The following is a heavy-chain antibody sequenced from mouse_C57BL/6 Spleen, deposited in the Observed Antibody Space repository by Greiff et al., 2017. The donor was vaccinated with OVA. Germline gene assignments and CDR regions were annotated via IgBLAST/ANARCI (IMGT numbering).Heavy chain of an antibody. V-gene: IGHV2-2*01. CDR2: IWSGGST. J-gene: IGHJ2*01. D-gene: IGHD2-4*01. CDR1: GFSFTSYG. Sequence: VQLQESGPGLVQPSQSLSLTCTVSGFSFTSYGVHWVRQSPGKGLEWLGVIWSGGSTDYYAAFITRLSISKDNYKSQVFFKMNRLQADDTAIEYCARNEGLRGFDYWGQGTTLTVSS. CDR3: ARNEGLRGFDY.